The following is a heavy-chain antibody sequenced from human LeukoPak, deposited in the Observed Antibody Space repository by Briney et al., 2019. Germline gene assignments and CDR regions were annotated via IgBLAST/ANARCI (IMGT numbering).Heavy chain of an antibody. CDR3: ARDTVTTGTYFDY. V-gene: IGHV3-30*19. CDR2: ISYDGSNK. CDR1: GFTFSSYG. J-gene: IGHJ4*02. Sequence: PGRSLRLSCAASGFTFSSYGMHWARQAPGKGLEWVAVISYDGSNKYYADSVKGRFTISRDNSKNTLYLQMNSLRAEDTAVYYCARDTVTTGTYFDYWGQGTLVTVSS. D-gene: IGHD4-17*01.